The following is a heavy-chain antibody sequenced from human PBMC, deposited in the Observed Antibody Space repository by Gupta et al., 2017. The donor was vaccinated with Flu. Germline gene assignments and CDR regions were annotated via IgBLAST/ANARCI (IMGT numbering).Heavy chain of an antibody. D-gene: IGHD3-3*01. CDR1: GFTCSSYS. Sequence: EVQLVESGGGLVKPGGSLRLSCAASGFTCSSYSMNWVRQAPGKGLEWVSSISSSSSYIYYADSVKGRFTISRDNAKNSLYLQMNSLRAEDTAVYYCARDNMGPIRGSLEWTHTLDYWGQGTLVTVSS. CDR3: ARDNMGPIRGSLEWTHTLDY. CDR2: ISSSSSYI. J-gene: IGHJ4*02. V-gene: IGHV3-21*01.